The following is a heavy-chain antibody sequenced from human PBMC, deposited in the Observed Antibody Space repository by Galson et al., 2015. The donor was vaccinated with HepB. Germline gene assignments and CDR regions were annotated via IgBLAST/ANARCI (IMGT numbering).Heavy chain of an antibody. CDR3: ARFDGARGSGFFDY. CDR1: GYTLTELS. J-gene: IGHJ4*02. V-gene: IGHV1-24*01. D-gene: IGHD6-6*01. CDR2: FDPEDGET. Sequence: SVKVSCKVSGYTLTELSMHWVRQAPGKGLEWMGGFDPEDGETIYAQKFQGRVTITRDTSASTAYLELSSLRSEDTAVYYCARFDGARGSGFFDYWGQGTLVTVSS.